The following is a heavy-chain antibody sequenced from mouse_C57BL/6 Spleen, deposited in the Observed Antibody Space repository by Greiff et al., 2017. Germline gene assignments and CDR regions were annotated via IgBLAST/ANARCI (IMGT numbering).Heavy chain of an antibody. CDR1: GYTFTDYE. CDR3: TRDPAYYSNYGAY. CDR2: IDPETGGT. V-gene: IGHV1-15*01. Sequence: VQRVESGAELVRPGASVTLSCKASGYTFTDYEMHWVKQTPVHGLEWIGAIDPETGGTAYNQKFKGKAILTADKSSSTAYMELRSLTSEDSAVYYCTRDPAYYSNYGAYWGQGTLVTVSA. D-gene: IGHD2-5*01. J-gene: IGHJ3*01.